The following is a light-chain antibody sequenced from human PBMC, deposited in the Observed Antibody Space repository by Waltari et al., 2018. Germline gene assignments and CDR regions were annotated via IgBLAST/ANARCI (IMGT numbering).Light chain of an antibody. CDR2: WAA. V-gene: IGKV4-1*01. J-gene: IGKJ2*01. CDR1: QSVLYSSNNKNY. CDR3: QQYYSTLYT. Sequence: DIVMTQSPDSLAVSLGERATINCKSSQSVLYSSNNKNYLAWYQQKPGQRPKLLIYWAATRESGCPDRFSGSGSGTDFTLTISSLQAEDVAVYYCQQYYSTLYTFGQGTKLEIK.